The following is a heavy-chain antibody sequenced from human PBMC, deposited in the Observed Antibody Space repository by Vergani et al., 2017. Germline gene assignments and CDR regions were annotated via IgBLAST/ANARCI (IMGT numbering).Heavy chain of an antibody. V-gene: IGHV3-49*04. D-gene: IGHD3-16*01. CDR3: TRDRLDDSYAYFDY. Sequence: VQLVESGGGVVQPGRSLRLSCAASGFSFSSFGFHWVRQAPGKGLEWVGGIRSKAYGQATIYAASVKGRFTISRDDSKSIAYLQMNSLKAEDTAVYYCTRDRLDDSYAYFDYWGQGTLVTVSP. CDR2: IRSKAYGQAT. CDR1: GFSFSSFG. J-gene: IGHJ4*02.